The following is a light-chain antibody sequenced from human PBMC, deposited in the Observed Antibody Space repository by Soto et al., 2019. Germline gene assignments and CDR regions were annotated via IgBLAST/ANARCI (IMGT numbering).Light chain of an antibody. J-gene: IGKJ1*01. Sequence: EIVLTQSPGTLSLSPGERATLSCRASQSVSSNYLAWYQQKPGQPPRLLISGASSRATGIPDRFIGSGSGTDFTLTLSSREPEDFALDYCHHYGCAPPSRTFGQGTKVEIK. V-gene: IGKV3-20*01. CDR3: HHYGCAPPSRT. CDR2: GAS. CDR1: QSVSSNY.